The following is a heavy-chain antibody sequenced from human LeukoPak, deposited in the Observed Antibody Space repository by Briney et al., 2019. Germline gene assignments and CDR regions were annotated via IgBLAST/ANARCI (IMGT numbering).Heavy chain of an antibody. J-gene: IGHJ3*02. CDR2: ISSNGGST. V-gene: IGHV3-64*01. CDR1: GFTFSSYA. CDR3: AILSGYSFDAFDI. Sequence: GGSLRLSCAASGFTFSSYAMHWVRQAPGKGLEYVSAISSNGGSTYYANSVKGRFTISRDNSKNTLYLQMGSLRAEDTAVYYCAILSGYSFDAFDIWGQGTMVTVSS. D-gene: IGHD3-3*01.